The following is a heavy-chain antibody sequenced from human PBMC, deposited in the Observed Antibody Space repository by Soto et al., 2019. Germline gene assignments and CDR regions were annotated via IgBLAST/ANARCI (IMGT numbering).Heavy chain of an antibody. CDR2: FSGSGGST. V-gene: IGHV3-23*01. CDR1: GFSFSSFA. J-gene: IGHJ4*02. CDR3: SKAPYSGDWSYYFDY. D-gene: IGHD2-21*02. Sequence: PGGSLRLSCAATGFSFSSFAMTCVRQAPGKELEWVSSFSGSGGSTYYADSVKGRFTVSRDNSENTLYLQMNSLRAEDTAVYYCSKAPYSGDWSYYFDYSGQGTLVTVSS.